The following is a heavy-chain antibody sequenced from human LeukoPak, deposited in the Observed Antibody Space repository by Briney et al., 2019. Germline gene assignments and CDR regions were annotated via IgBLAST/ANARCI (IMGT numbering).Heavy chain of an antibody. D-gene: IGHD6-13*01. CDR2: INHSGST. Sequence: PSEILSLTCAVYGGSFSGYYWSWIRQPPGKGLEWVGEINHSGSTNYNPSLKSRVTRSVDTSQTQFSLKLSSVTAADTAVYYCARGGRFSGGSWYRRWFDPWGQGTLVTVSS. CDR3: ARGGRFSGGSWYRRWFDP. CDR1: GGSFSGYY. J-gene: IGHJ5*02. V-gene: IGHV4-34*01.